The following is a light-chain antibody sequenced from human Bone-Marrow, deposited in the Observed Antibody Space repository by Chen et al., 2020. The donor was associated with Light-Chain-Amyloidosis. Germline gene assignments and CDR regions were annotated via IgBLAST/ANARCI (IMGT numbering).Light chain of an antibody. CDR3: QSADSRATSWV. CDR1: ALPKQY. CDR2: KDN. Sequence: SYELTQPPSVSVSPGQTVRITCSGDALPKQYAFWYQQKPGQAPVTVIYKDNERPSGIPERFSGSSSGTTVTLTISGVQAEDEADYYCQSADSRATSWVFGGGTKLTVL. V-gene: IGLV3-25*03. J-gene: IGLJ3*02.